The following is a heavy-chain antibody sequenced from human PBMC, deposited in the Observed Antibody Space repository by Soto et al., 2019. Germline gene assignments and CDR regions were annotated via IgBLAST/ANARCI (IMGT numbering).Heavy chain of an antibody. CDR2: INHSGST. J-gene: IGHJ5*02. Sequence: QVQLQQWGAGLLKPSETLSLTCAVYGGSFSGYYWSWIRQPPGKGLEWIGEINHSGSTNYNPSLKSRVTISVDTSKNQFSLKLSSVTAADTAVYYCASSPGIAAAGRGRQNWFDPWGQGTLVTVSS. V-gene: IGHV4-34*01. D-gene: IGHD6-13*01. CDR1: GGSFSGYY. CDR3: ASSPGIAAAGRGRQNWFDP.